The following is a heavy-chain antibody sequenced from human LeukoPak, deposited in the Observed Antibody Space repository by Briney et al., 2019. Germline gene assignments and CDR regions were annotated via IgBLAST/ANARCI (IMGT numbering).Heavy chain of an antibody. D-gene: IGHD3-9*01. CDR2: MKSKGYGGTT. CDR1: GFTFDDYA. Sequence: GRSLRLSCTASGFTFDDYAMSWVRQAPGKGREWVGFMKSKGYGGTTEYAASVKGRFIISRDDSKSIAYLQMNSLKAEDTAVYYCTRVCAESYDILTRHYMSYGPHYWGQGTLVSVPS. CDR3: TRVCAESYDILTRHYMSYGPHY. J-gene: IGHJ4*02. V-gene: IGHV3-49*04.